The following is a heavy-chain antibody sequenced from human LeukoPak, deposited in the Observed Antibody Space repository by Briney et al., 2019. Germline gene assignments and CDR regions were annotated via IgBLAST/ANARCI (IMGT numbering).Heavy chain of an antibody. V-gene: IGHV1-24*01. CDR3: ATGITMVRGVTFDY. Sequence: GASVKDSCKVSGYTLTELSMHWVRQAPGKGLEWMGGFDPEDGETIYEQKFQGRVTMTEDTSTDTAYMELSSLRSEDTAVYYCATGITMVRGVTFDYWGQGTLVTVSS. CDR2: FDPEDGET. CDR1: GYTLTELS. J-gene: IGHJ4*02. D-gene: IGHD3-10*01.